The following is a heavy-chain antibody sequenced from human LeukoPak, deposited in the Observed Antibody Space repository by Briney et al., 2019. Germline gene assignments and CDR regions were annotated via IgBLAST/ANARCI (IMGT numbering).Heavy chain of an antibody. CDR2: INSDGSST. J-gene: IGHJ3*02. CDR1: GFTFSSYW. CDR3: ASSIGFRSWDAFDI. D-gene: IGHD3-10*01. V-gene: IGHV3-74*01. Sequence: GSLRLSCAASGFTFSSYWMHWVRQAPGKGLVWVSRINSDGSSTSYADSVKGRFTISRDNAKNTLYLQMNSLRAEDTAVYYCASSIGFRSWDAFDIWGQGTMVAVSS.